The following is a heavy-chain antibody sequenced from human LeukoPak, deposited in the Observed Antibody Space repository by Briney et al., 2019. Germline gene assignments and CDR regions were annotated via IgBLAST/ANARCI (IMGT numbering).Heavy chain of an antibody. D-gene: IGHD6-19*01. CDR2: ISRTSGNI. CDR3: ATEFLGAVAETGDY. V-gene: IGHV3-21*01. J-gene: IGHJ4*02. Sequence: PGGSLRLSCEASGFXFSSYAMNWVRQAPGKGLEWISSISRTSGNIYYADSVKGRFTISRDNAKNSLYLQMNSLRAEDTAVYYCATEFLGAVAETGDYWGQGTLVTVSS. CDR1: GFXFSSYA.